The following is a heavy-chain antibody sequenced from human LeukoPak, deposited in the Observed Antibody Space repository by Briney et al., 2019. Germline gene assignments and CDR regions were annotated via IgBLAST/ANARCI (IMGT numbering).Heavy chain of an antibody. J-gene: IGHJ4*02. V-gene: IGHV3-53*01. CDR2: IYSGGST. D-gene: IGHD6-19*01. Sequence: GGSLRLSCAASGFTFTNYAMSWVRQAPGKGLEWVSVIYSGGSTYYADSVKGRFTISRDNSKNTLYLQMNSLRAEDTAVYYCARATRYSSVCFDYWGQGTLVTVSS. CDR3: ARATRYSSVCFDY. CDR1: GFTFTNYA.